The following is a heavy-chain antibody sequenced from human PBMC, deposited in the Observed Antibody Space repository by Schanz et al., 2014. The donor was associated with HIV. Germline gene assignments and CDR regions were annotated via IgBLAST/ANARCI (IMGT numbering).Heavy chain of an antibody. CDR1: GFIFSSYS. V-gene: IGHV3-21*04. J-gene: IGHJ3*02. D-gene: IGHD5-18*01. Sequence: EVQLVESGGGLVKPGGSLRLSCAASGFIFSSYSMNWVRQAPGKGLEWVSSISSGSSHIYNADSVKGRFTISRDNSKNTLFLQLNSLRAEDTAVYYCARGAGDTDWGRIWGQGTLVTVSS. CDR3: ARGAGDTDWGRI. CDR2: ISSGSSHI.